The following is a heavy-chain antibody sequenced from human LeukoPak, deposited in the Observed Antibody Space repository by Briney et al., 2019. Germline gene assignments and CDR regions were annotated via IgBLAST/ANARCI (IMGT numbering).Heavy chain of an antibody. D-gene: IGHD3-10*01. J-gene: IGHJ4*02. CDR3: ARAVITMVRGVFGY. CDR1: GYTFIGYY. Sequence: ASVTVSCKASGYTFIGYYMHWVRQAPGQGLEWMGWINPNSGGTNYAQKFQGRVTMTRDTSISTAYMELSRLRSDDTAVYYCARAVITMVRGVFGYWGQGTLVTVSS. V-gene: IGHV1-2*02. CDR2: INPNSGGT.